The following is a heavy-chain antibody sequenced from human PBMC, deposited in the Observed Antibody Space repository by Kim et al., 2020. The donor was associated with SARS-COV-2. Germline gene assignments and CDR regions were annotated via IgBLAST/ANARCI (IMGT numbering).Heavy chain of an antibody. J-gene: IGHJ6*02. Sequence: SETLSLTCTVSGGSISSYYWSWIRQPPGKGLEWIGYIYYTGSTNYNPSLKSRVTISVDTSKNQFSLKLSSVTAADTAVYYCARHREVRGVSYHYYGMDVWGQGTTVTVSS. V-gene: IGHV4-59*08. CDR2: IYYTGST. D-gene: IGHD3-10*01. CDR3: ARHREVRGVSYHYYGMDV. CDR1: GGSISSYY.